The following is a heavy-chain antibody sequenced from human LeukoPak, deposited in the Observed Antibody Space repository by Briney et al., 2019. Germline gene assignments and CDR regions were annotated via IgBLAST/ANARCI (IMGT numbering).Heavy chain of an antibody. CDR3: ARGTYGYYMDV. CDR2: IYRSGST. D-gene: IGHD4-17*01. J-gene: IGHJ6*03. Sequence: SDTLSLTCSRSNYSISNSLYRGWLRQPPGKGLEWIGSIYRSGSTFYNPSLKSRVTISLDTSKNQFSLKLSSVTAADTAVYFCARGTYGYYMDVWGKGTTVTVSS. V-gene: IGHV4-38-2*02. CDR1: NYSISNSLY.